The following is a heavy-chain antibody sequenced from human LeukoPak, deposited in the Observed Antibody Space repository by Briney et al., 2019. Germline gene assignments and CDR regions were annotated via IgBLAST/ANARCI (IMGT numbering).Heavy chain of an antibody. D-gene: IGHD1-26*01. CDR3: ARTMEVGATLDP. CDR1: GFTVNSNY. CDR2: IHSGGST. V-gene: IGHV3-53*01. J-gene: IGHJ5*02. Sequence: PGGSLSLSCAASGFTVNSNYMSWVRQAPGKGLEWVSDIHSGGSTYYADSVKGRFTISRDNSKNTLYLQMNSLRAEDTAVYYCARTMEVGATLDPWGQGTLVTVSS.